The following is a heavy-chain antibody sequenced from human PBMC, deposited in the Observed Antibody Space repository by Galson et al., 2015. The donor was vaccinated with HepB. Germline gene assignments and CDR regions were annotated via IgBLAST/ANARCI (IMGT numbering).Heavy chain of an antibody. J-gene: IGHJ4*02. Sequence: SLRLSCAASGFTFSDYYMSWIRQAPGKGLEWVSYISSSSSYTNYADSVKGRFTISRDNAKNSLYLQMNSLRAEDTAVYYCARFHFWGQQQLDWVWYFDYWGQGTLVTVSS. D-gene: IGHD6-13*01. CDR1: GFTFSDYY. CDR3: ARFHFWGQQQLDWVWYFDY. CDR2: ISSSSSYT. V-gene: IGHV3-11*06.